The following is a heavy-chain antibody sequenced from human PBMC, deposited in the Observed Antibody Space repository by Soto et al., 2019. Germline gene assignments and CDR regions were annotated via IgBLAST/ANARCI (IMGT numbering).Heavy chain of an antibody. CDR3: ARSESFGNDYVWGSYRYIPDAFDI. CDR2: INWNGGST. V-gene: IGHV3-20*04. D-gene: IGHD3-16*02. J-gene: IGHJ3*02. Sequence: GGSLRLSCAASGFTFDDYGMSWVRQAPGKGLEWVSGINWNGGSTGYADSVKGRFTISRDNAKNSLYLQMNSLRAEDTALYYCARSESFGNDYVWGSYRYIPDAFDIWGQGTMVTVSS. CDR1: GFTFDDYG.